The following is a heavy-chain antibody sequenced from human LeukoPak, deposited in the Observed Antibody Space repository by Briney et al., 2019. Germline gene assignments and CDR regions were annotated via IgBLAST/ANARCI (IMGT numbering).Heavy chain of an antibody. CDR2: INSDGSST. J-gene: IGHJ4*02. D-gene: IGHD6-6*01. CDR3: ARGLSGYASSLGY. Sequence: GRSLRLSCAASGFTFSSYWMHWVRQAPGKGLVWVSRINSDGSSTSYADSVRGRFSISRDNAKNTLYLQMNSLRAEDTAVYYCARGLSGYASSLGYWGQGTLVTVSA. CDR1: GFTFSSYW. V-gene: IGHV3-74*01.